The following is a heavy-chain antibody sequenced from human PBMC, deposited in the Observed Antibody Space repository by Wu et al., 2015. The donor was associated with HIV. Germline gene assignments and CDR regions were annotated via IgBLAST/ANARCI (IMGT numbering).Heavy chain of an antibody. CDR3: TRAHDGYTFGGYSAS. J-gene: IGHJ4*02. CDR1: GGIFGSYR. D-gene: IGHD3-3*01. CDR2: IIPRFDKP. V-gene: IGHV1-69*13. Sequence: QVQLVQSGAEVKKPGSSVKVSCKASGGIFGSYRFSWVRQAPGQGLEWMGRIIPRFDKPNYAQKFEGRVTFTADEFSNTAYMELVDLRYDDTALYYCTRAHDGYTFGGYSASWGQGTPVIVSS.